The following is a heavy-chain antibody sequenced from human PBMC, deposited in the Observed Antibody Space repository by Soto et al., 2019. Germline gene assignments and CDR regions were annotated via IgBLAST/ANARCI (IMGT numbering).Heavy chain of an antibody. CDR2: ISWNSGSI. CDR3: AKAIGAARPSYYYYYMDV. J-gene: IGHJ6*03. D-gene: IGHD6-6*01. Sequence: PGGSLRLSCAASGFTFDDYAMHWVRQAPGKGLEWVSGISWNSGSIGYADSVKGRFTISRDNAKNSLYLQMNSLRAEDTALYYCAKAIGAARPSYYYYYMDVWGKGTTVTVSS. CDR1: GFTFDDYA. V-gene: IGHV3-9*01.